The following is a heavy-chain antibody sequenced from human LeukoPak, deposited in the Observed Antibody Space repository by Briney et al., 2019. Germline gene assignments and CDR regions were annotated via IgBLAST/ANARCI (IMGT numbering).Heavy chain of an antibody. CDR3: ARGLSEAAGTDPFDY. V-gene: IGHV4-4*02. CDR2: IYHSRST. CDR1: GGSISSSNW. Sequence: PSGTLSLTCAVSGGSISSSNWWSWVRQPPGKGLEWIGEIYHSRSTNYNPSLKSRVTISVDKSKNQFSLKLSSVTAADTAVYYCARGLSEAAGTDPFDYWGQGTLVTVSS. J-gene: IGHJ4*02. D-gene: IGHD6-13*01.